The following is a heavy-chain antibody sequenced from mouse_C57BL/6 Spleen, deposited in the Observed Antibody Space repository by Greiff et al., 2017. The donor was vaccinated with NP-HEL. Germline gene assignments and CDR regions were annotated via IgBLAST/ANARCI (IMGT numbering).Heavy chain of an antibody. D-gene: IGHD1-1*01. V-gene: IGHV1-59*01. J-gene: IGHJ3*01. CDR1: GYTFTSYW. CDR3: ARSAVAPWFAY. Sequence: QVQLQQSGAELVRPGTSVKLSCKASGYTFTSYWMHWVKQRPGQGLEWIGVIDPSDSYTNYNQKFKGKATLTVDTSSSTAYMQLSSLTSEDSAVYYCARSAVAPWFAYWGQGTLVTVSA. CDR2: IDPSDSYT.